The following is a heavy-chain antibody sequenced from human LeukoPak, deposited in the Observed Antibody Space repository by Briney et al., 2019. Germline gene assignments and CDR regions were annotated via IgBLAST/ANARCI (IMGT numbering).Heavy chain of an antibody. CDR1: GFTFSGSA. CDR2: IRSKTNNYAT. CDR3: ARDLGQYYDTSDNWFDP. J-gene: IGHJ5*02. D-gene: IGHD3-22*01. V-gene: IGHV3-73*01. Sequence: GSLRLSCAASGFTFSGSAVHWVRQASGKGLEWVGRIRSKTNNYATVYAASVKGRFTISRDNAKNTLNLQMNSLRAEDTAVYYCARDLGQYYDTSDNWFDPWGQGTLVTVSS.